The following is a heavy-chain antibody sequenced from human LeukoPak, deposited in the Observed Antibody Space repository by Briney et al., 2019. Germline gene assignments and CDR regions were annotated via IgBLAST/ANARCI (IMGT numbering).Heavy chain of an antibody. CDR2: ISGSGGST. J-gene: IGHJ4*02. CDR3: AKDLDSSGYLFDY. D-gene: IGHD3-22*01. V-gene: IGHV3-23*01. Sequence: GGSLRLSCAASGFTFSSYAMSWVRQAPGNGLEWVSAISGSGGSTYYADSVKGRFTISRDNSKNTLYLQMNSLGAEDTAVYYCAKDLDSSGYLFDYWGQGTPVTVSS. CDR1: GFTFSSYA.